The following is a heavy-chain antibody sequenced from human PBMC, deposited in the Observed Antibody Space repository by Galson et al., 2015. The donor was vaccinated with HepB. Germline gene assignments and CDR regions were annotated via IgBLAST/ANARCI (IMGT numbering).Heavy chain of an antibody. CDR3: SRFKDYGDYFDY. D-gene: IGHD4-17*01. CDR2: IFSNDEK. J-gene: IGHJ4*02. Sequence: PALVKPTQTLTLTCIVSGFSLSNARMGVSWIRQPPGKALEWLAHIFSNDEKSYATSLKARLTISKDASRSQVVLTMTNMDPVDTATYYCSRFKDYGDYFDYWGQGTLVTVSS. V-gene: IGHV2-26*01. CDR1: GFSLSNARMG.